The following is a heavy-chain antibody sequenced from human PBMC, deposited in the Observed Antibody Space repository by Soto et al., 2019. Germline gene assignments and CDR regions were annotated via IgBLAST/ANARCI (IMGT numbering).Heavy chain of an antibody. J-gene: IGHJ6*02. D-gene: IGHD6-19*01. Sequence: QVQLVQSGAEVKKPGSSVKVSCKASGGTFSSYAISWVRQAPGQGLEWMGGIIPIFGTANYAQKFQGRVTITADESTSTAYMELSSLRSEDTAVYYCARDEYSSGWYTGYYYGMDVWGQGTTVTVSS. CDR2: IIPIFGTA. CDR1: GGTFSSYA. V-gene: IGHV1-69*12. CDR3: ARDEYSSGWYTGYYYGMDV.